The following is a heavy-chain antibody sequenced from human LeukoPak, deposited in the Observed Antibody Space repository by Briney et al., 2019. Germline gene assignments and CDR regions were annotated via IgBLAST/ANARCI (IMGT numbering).Heavy chain of an antibody. Sequence: PSETLSLTCSVSVDSIRSGTYYWSWIRQPAGKGLEWIGRIYTSGSTSYNPSLKSRVTISVETSKNQFSLKLTSVTAADTAVYYCARGGGATRIDYWGQGTLVTVSS. J-gene: IGHJ4*02. CDR2: IYTSGST. D-gene: IGHD5-12*01. V-gene: IGHV4-61*02. CDR1: VDSIRSGTYY. CDR3: ARGGGATRIDY.